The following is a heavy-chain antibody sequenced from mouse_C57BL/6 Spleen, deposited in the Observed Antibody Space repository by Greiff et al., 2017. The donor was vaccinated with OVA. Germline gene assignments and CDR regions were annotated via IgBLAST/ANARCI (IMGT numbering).Heavy chain of an antibody. D-gene: IGHD1-1*01. CDR3: ARHDYGSSPYYFDY. CDR2: ISSGGSYT. Sequence: EVQVVESGGDLVKPGGSLKLSCAASGFTFSSYGMSWVRQTPDKRLEWVATISSGGSYTYYPDSVKGRFTISRDNAKNTLYLQMSSLKSEDTAMYYCARHDYGSSPYYFDYWGQGTTLTVSS. CDR1: GFTFSSYG. V-gene: IGHV5-6*01. J-gene: IGHJ2*01.